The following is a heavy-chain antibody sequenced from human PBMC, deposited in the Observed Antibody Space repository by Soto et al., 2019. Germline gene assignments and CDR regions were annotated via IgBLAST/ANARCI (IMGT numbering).Heavy chain of an antibody. J-gene: IGHJ4*02. CDR2: ISSSGSTT. V-gene: IGHV3-48*03. Sequence: GGSLRLSCAASGFTFSTYEMKWVRQAPGKGLEWVSYISSSGSTTFYADSVKGRFTISRDNAKNSLYLQVNRLRAEDTAIYYCARGYCGGDCYYDYWGQGTLVTVSS. D-gene: IGHD2-21*02. CDR1: GFTFSTYE. CDR3: ARGYCGGDCYYDY.